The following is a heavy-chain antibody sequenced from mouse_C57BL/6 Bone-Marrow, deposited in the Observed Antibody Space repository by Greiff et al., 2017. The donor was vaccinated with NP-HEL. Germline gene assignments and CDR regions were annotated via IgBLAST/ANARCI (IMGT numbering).Heavy chain of an antibody. CDR3: ARAGYYCAMDY. D-gene: IGHD2-2*01. V-gene: IGHV5-6*01. J-gene: IGHJ4*01. Sequence: EVKVVESGGDLVKPGGSLKLSCAASGFTFSSYGMSWVRQTPDKRLEWVATISSGGSYTYYPDSVKGRFTISRDNAKNTLYLQMSSLKSEDTAMYYCARAGYYCAMDYWGQGTSVTVSS. CDR1: GFTFSSYG. CDR2: ISSGGSYT.